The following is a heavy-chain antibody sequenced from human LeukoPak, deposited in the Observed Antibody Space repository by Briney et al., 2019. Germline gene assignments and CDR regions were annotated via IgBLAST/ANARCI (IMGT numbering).Heavy chain of an antibody. V-gene: IGHV4-39*01. D-gene: IGHD2-2*01. CDR1: GGSISSSSYY. Sequence: SETLSLTCTVSGGSISSSSYYWGWIRQPPGKGLEWIGSIYYSGSTYYNPSLKSRVTISVDTSKNQFSLKLSSVTAADTAVYYCARHSGLVPAADYWGQGTLVTVSS. CDR2: IYYSGST. J-gene: IGHJ4*02. CDR3: ARHSGLVPAADY.